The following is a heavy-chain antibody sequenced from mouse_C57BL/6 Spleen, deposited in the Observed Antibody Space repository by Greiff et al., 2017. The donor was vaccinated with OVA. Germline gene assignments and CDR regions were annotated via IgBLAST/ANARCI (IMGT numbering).Heavy chain of an antibody. D-gene: IGHD2-10*01. CDR3: ARPYYGNHWYFDV. V-gene: IGHV1-53*01. J-gene: IGHJ1*03. Sequence: QVQLQQPGPELVKPGASVKLSCKASGYTFTSYWMHWVKQRPGQGLEWIGNINPSNGGTNYNEKFKSKATLTVDKSSSTAYMQLSSPTSEDSAVYYCARPYYGNHWYFDVWGTGTTVTVSS. CDR2: INPSNGGT. CDR1: GYTFTSYW.